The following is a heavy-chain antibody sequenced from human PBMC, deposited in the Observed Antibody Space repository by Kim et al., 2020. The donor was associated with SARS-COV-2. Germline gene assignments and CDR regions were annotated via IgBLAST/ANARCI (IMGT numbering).Heavy chain of an antibody. J-gene: IGHJ4*02. Sequence: NPHRKSRVTISVDTSKNQFALKLTSVTAADAAVYYCERGYYGSGSFYRRWGQGTLVTVSS. D-gene: IGHD3-10*01. CDR3: ERGYYGSGSFYRR. V-gene: IGHV4-34*01.